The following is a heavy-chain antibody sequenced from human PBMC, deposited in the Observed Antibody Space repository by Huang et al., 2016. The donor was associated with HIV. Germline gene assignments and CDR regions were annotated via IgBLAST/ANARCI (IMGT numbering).Heavy chain of an antibody. Sequence: QVQLVQSGGGVVQPGGSRRLSCTTSGFTFSTYGMHWVRQPQGRGLEWGSVGRFDGSGKDYADSVKGRFTICRDNSKNTVYLQRNSLRVEDSAVYYCAKDGWLQSLDHWGQGTPVTVSS. J-gene: IGHJ4*02. D-gene: IGHD5-12*01. CDR3: AKDGWLQSLDH. CDR1: GFTFSTYG. CDR2: GRFDGSGK. V-gene: IGHV3-30*02.